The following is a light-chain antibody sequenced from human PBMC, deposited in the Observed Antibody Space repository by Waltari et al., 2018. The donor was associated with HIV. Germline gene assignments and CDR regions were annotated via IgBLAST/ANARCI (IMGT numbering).Light chain of an antibody. CDR2: DDS. V-gene: IGLV3-21*02. CDR3: QVWDSSTYNPEVV. J-gene: IGLJ2*01. CDR1: NIGTKN. Sequence: SYVVSQPPSVSVAPGQTARITCGGNNIGTKNVHWYQQKPGQAPVLVVYDDSDRRSGIPERFSGSNSGNTATLTISRVEAGDEADYYCQVWDSSTYNPEVVFGGGTKMTVL.